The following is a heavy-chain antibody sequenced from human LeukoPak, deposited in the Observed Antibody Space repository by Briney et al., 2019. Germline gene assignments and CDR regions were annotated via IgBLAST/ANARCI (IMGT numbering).Heavy chain of an antibody. V-gene: IGHV5-51*01. D-gene: IGHD2-21*02. J-gene: IGHJ4*02. Sequence: GEPLKISCKGSGYSFTSYWIGWVRQMPGKGLEWMGIIYPGDSDTRYSPSFQGQVTISADKSISTAYLQWSSLKASDTAMYYCARLKVVVMTATMYYFDYWGQGTLVTVSS. CDR3: ARLKVVVMTATMYYFDY. CDR1: GYSFTSYW. CDR2: IYPGDSDT.